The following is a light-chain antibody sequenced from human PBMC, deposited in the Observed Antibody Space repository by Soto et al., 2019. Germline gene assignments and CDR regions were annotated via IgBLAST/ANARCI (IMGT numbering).Light chain of an antibody. CDR1: QSVLYNSNNKNH. J-gene: IGKJ2*01. CDR3: QQYYSTPPL. CDR2: GAS. V-gene: IGKV4-1*01. Sequence: DFVMTQAPDSLAVSLGERATINCKSSQSVLYNSNNKNHLGWFQQKPGHPPKLLIYGASFRPSGVPDRFSGSGSGTDFTLTISSLQAEDVAVYYCQQYYSTPPLFGQGTKLEIK.